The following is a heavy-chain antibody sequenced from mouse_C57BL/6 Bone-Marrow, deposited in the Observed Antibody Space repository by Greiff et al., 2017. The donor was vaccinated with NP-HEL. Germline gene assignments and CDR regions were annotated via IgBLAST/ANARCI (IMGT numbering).Heavy chain of an antibody. CDR1: GFTFSDYG. V-gene: IGHV5-17*01. J-gene: IGHJ2*01. CDR2: IRSGSSTI. Sequence: EVKLVESGGGLVKPGGSLKLSCAASGFTFSDYGMHWVRQAPEKGLEWVAYIRSGSSTINYADTVKGLSTISRDNAKNTLFLQLTSLGSEDTAMYYCARTGYYPDYWGQGTTLTVSS. CDR3: ARTGYYPDY.